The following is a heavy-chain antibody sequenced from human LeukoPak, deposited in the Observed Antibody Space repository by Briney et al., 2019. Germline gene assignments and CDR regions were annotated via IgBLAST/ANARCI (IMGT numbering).Heavy chain of an antibody. CDR2: IWYDGSKQ. J-gene: IGHJ4*02. CDR3: ARDNGYSSGHGFDY. D-gene: IGHD6-25*01. Sequence: GSLRLSCAASGFTFSSYCMHWVRQAPGKGLEWVALIWYDGSKQYYADSVKGRFTISRDNSKNTLYLQMNSLRAEDTAVYYCARDNGYSSGHGFDYWGQGTLVTVSS. V-gene: IGHV3-30*02. CDR1: GFTFSSYC.